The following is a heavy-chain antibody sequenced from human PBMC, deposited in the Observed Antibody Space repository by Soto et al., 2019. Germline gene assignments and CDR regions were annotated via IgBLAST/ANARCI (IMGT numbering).Heavy chain of an antibody. CDR3: ARAPSLLWFGDPIVMGMDV. V-gene: IGHV1-2*04. J-gene: IGHJ6*02. D-gene: IGHD3-10*01. Sequence: GASVKVSCTASGYTFTGYYMHWVRQAPGQGIEWMGWINPNSGGTNYAQKFQGWVTMTRDTSISTAYMELSRLRSDDTAVYYCARAPSLLWFGDPIVMGMDVWGQGTTVTVSS. CDR2: INPNSGGT. CDR1: GYTFTGYY.